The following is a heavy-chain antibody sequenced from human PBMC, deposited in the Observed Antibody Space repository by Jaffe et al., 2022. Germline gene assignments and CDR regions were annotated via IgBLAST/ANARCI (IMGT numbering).Heavy chain of an antibody. Sequence: QITLKESGPTLVKPTQTLTLTCTFSGFSLSTSGVGVGWIRQPPGKALEWLALIYWNDDKRYSPSLKSRLTITKDTSKNQVVLTMTNMDPVDTATYYCAHRPNYDFWSGMDAYYFDYWGQGTLVTVSS. V-gene: IGHV2-5*01. CDR3: AHRPNYDFWSGMDAYYFDY. CDR1: GFSLSTSGVG. CDR2: IYWNDDK. J-gene: IGHJ4*02. D-gene: IGHD3-3*01.